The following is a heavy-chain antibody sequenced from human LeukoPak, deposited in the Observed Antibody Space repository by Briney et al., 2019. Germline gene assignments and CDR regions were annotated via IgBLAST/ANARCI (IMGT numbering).Heavy chain of an antibody. CDR2: IYYSGST. Sequence: KSSETLSLTCNVSGGSISSSSYYWGWIRQPPGKGLEWIGSIYYSGSTYYNPSLKSRVTISVDTSKNQFSLKLSSVTAADTAVYYCARENWNDEAYFDYWGQGTLVTVSS. J-gene: IGHJ4*02. V-gene: IGHV4-39*07. CDR1: GGSISSSSYY. D-gene: IGHD1-1*01. CDR3: ARENWNDEAYFDY.